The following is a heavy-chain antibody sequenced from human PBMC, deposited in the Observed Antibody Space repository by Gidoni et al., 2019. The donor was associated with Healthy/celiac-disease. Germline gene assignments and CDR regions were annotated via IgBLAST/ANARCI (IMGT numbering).Heavy chain of an antibody. CDR1: GFTFRSYA. CDR3: AKTMIVVVTRKYYFDY. CDR2: ITRSGGST. J-gene: IGHJ4*02. V-gene: IGHV3-23*01. D-gene: IGHD3-22*01. Sequence: EVQLLESGGGVVQPGGSLRLSWAASGFTFRSYAKGWVRQALGKGLEWVSVITRSGGSTYYADSVTGRFTVSRDNPKNTLYLQMNSLRAEDTATYYCAKTMIVVVTRKYYFDYWGQGTLVTVSS.